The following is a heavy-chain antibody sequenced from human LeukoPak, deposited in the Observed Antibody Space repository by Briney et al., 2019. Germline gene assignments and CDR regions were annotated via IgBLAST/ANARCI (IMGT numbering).Heavy chain of an antibody. CDR2: IYTSGST. Sequence: SETLSLTCTVSGGSISSYYWSWIRQPPGKGLEWIGYIYTSGSTNYNPSLKSRVTISVDTSKNQFSLKLSSVTAADTAVYYCARRVTIFGVAIFGYWGQGTLVTVSS. CDR1: GGSISSYY. CDR3: ARRVTIFGVAIFGY. D-gene: IGHD3-3*01. V-gene: IGHV4-4*09. J-gene: IGHJ4*02.